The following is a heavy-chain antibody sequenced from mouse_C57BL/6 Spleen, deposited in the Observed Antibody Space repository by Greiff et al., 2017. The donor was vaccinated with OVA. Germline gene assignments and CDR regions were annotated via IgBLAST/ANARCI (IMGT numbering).Heavy chain of an antibody. D-gene: IGHD2-4*01. CDR1: GFTFSSYA. CDR3: ARGGGLSYYFDY. CDR2: ISDGGSYT. Sequence: EVHLVESGGGLVKPGGSLKLSCAASGFTFSSYAMSWVRQTPEKRLEWVATISDGGSYTYYPDNVKGRFTISRDNAKNNLYLQMSHLKSEDTAMYYCARGGGLSYYFDYWGQGTTLTVSS. J-gene: IGHJ2*01. V-gene: IGHV5-4*01.